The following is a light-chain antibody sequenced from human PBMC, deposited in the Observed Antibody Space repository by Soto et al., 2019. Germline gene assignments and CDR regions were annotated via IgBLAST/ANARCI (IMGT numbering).Light chain of an antibody. V-gene: IGLV2-14*01. CDR1: SSDVGGYKY. CDR2: EVS. Sequence: QPASVSGSPGQSITISCTGTSSDVGGYKYVSWYQQHPGKGPKLMIYEVSNRPSGVSDRFSGSKSGNTASLTISGLQAEDESDYYCISYTSSNTYVFGTGTKVTVL. CDR3: ISYTSSNTYV. J-gene: IGLJ1*01.